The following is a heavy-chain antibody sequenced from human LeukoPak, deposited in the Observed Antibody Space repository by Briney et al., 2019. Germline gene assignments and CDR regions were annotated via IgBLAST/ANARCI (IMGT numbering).Heavy chain of an antibody. CDR1: GGSISSYY. CDR3: ARQGYCSGNTCYALFDP. V-gene: IGHV4-59*08. D-gene: IGHD2-2*01. J-gene: IGHJ5*02. Sequence: PSETLSLTCTVSGGSISSYYWSWIRQPPGKGLEWIGYIFYSGGTHYIPSLKSRATMSLDTSKNQLSLKLVSVTAADTAVYYCARQGYCSGNTCYALFDPWGQGTLVIVSS. CDR2: IFYSGGT.